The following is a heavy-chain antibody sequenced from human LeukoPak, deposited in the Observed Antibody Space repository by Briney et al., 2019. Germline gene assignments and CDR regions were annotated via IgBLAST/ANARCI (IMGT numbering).Heavy chain of an antibody. Sequence: GASVKVSCKASGYTFASYDITWVRQAPGQGLEWMGWMNPNSGNTGYARKFQGRVSMTRDTSITTAYMELSSLRSENTAVHYCARAIRNELLSEFWGQGSLITVSS. CDR1: GYTFASYD. CDR3: ARAIRNELLSEF. J-gene: IGHJ4*02. D-gene: IGHD2/OR15-2a*01. CDR2: MNPNSGNT. V-gene: IGHV1-8*01.